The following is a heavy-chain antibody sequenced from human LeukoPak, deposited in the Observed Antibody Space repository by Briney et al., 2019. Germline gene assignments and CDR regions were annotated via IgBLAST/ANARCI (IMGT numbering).Heavy chain of an antibody. CDR2: IYSGGST. CDR3: ARAQWRTYSYYYMDV. D-gene: IGHD6-19*01. CDR1: GFTLSVNY. J-gene: IGHJ6*03. V-gene: IGHV3-53*01. Sequence: GGSLRLSCAASGFTLSVNYMSWVRQAPGKGLEWISVIYSGGSTYYADSVKGRVTISRDDSKNTLYLQMNSLRAEDPAIYYCARAQWRTYSYYYMDVWGKGTTVTVSS.